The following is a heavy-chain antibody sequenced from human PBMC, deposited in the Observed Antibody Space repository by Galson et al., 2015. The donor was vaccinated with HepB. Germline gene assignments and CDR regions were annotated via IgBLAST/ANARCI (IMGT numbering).Heavy chain of an antibody. CDR2: ISGSDGST. J-gene: IGHJ4*02. D-gene: IGHD3-16*01. Sequence: SLRLSCAASGFTFSDFGMSWVRQAPGKGLEWVSTISGSDGSTYYAKSVKGRFTISRDNSKNTLYLQMISLRAEDTAVYYCAKEAGDYVWGTYADYWGQGTLVTVSS. CDR3: AKEAGDYVWGTYADY. V-gene: IGHV3-23*01. CDR1: GFTFSDFG.